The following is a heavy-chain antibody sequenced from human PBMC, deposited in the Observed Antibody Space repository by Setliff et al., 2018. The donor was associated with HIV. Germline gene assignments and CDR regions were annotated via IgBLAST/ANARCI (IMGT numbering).Heavy chain of an antibody. CDR2: INWQGGSR. CDR3: TRNAGYSSGWLDY. Sequence: PGGSLRLSCAASGFTFNVYSMNWVRQAPGKGLEWVSGINWQGGSRTYADSVKGRFTISRDNAKNSLYLQMNSLRAEGTAVYYCTRNAGYSSGWLDYWGQGTLVTVSS. CDR1: GFTFNVYS. J-gene: IGHJ4*02. V-gene: IGHV3-20*04. D-gene: IGHD6-19*01.